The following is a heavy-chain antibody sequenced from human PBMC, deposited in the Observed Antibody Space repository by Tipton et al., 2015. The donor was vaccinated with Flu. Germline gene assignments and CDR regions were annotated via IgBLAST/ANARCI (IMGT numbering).Heavy chain of an antibody. J-gene: IGHJ4*02. CDR1: GFTVSSNY. CDR2: ISRSGTTT. D-gene: IGHD6-19*01. CDR3: ATSSGWAY. V-gene: IGHV3-11*04. Sequence: QVQLVQSGGGLIQPGGSLRLSCAASGFTVSSNYMSWVRQAPGKGLEWLSYISRSGTTTYYADSVKGRFTVSRDNARNSLFLQMNSLRAEDTAVYYCATSSGWAYWGQGTLVTVSS.